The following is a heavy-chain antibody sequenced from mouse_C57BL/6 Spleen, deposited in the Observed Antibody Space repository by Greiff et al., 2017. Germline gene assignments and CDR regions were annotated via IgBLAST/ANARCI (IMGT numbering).Heavy chain of an antibody. Sequence: EVMLVESGGGLVKPGGSLKLSCAASGFTFSDYGMHWVRQAPEKGLEWVAYISSGSSTIYYADTVKGRFTISIDNAKHTRSLQMTSLRSEDTAMDYCARDYGSSYRYAMDYWGQGTSVTVSA. J-gene: IGHJ4*01. D-gene: IGHD1-1*01. V-gene: IGHV5-17*01. CDR1: GFTFSDYG. CDR2: ISSGSSTI. CDR3: ARDYGSSYRYAMDY.